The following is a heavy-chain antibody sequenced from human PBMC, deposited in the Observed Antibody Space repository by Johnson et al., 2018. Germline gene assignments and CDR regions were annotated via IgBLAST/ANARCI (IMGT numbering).Heavy chain of an antibody. CDR1: GFTFSSYA. D-gene: IGHD3-22*01. Sequence: QVQLVQSGGGVVQPGRSLRLSCAASGFTFSSYAMHWVRQAPGKGLEWVAVISYDGSNKYYADSVKGRFTISRDNSKNTLYLQMNSLRAEDTAVYYCARETELDYYDSSGYYLGYFQHWGQGTLVTVSS. J-gene: IGHJ1*01. CDR3: ARETELDYYDSSGYYLGYFQH. V-gene: IGHV3-30-3*01. CDR2: ISYDGSNK.